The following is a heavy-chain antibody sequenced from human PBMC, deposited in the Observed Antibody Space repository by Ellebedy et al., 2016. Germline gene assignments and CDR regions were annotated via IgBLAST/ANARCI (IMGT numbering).Heavy chain of an antibody. CDR3: ARGYISSWYYFDW. CDR1: GGSVSRSSHY. J-gene: IGHJ4*02. V-gene: IGHV4-61*01. D-gene: IGHD6-13*01. Sequence: GSLRLXXSISGGSVSRSSHYWSWVRQSPGKGLAWIAFIYYNGNTMYNPSLKSRVAISADPSRNQISLELSSVTAADTAMYYCARGYISSWYYFDWWGQGTLVTVSS. CDR2: IYYNGNT.